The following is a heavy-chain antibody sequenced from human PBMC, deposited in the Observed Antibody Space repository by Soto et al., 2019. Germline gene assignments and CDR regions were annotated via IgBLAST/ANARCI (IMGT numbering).Heavy chain of an antibody. CDR1: GGSIISSGHY. Sequence: PSETLSLTCTVSGGSIISSGHYWGCIRQSPRKGLEWIGSIYYGGNTYYNPSLKSRITISVDTSKNEFSLKLSSVTAADTAVYYCARHWGGLSCESVYPPSYGGYWGQGTLVTVSS. CDR2: IYYGGNT. V-gene: IGHV4-39*01. J-gene: IGHJ4*02. D-gene: IGHD4-17*01. CDR3: ARHWGGLSCESVYPPSYGGY.